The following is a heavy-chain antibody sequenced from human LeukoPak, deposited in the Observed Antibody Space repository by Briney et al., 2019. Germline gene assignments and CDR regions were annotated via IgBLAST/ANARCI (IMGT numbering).Heavy chain of an antibody. V-gene: IGHV3-30*02. Sequence: PGGSLRLSCAASGFTFSSYGMHWVRQAPGKGPEWVAFIRYDGSDKFYADSVKGRFTISRDDSKNTLYLQMNSLRAEDTAVYYCAKESESYDSSGSTFDYWGQGTLVTVSS. CDR2: IRYDGSDK. CDR1: GFTFSSYG. CDR3: AKESESYDSSGSTFDY. J-gene: IGHJ4*02. D-gene: IGHD3-22*01.